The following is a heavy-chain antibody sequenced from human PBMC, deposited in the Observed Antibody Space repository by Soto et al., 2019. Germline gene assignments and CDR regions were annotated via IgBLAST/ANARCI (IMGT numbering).Heavy chain of an antibody. CDR2: IYYSGST. V-gene: IGHV4-30-4*01. CDR1: GGSISSGDYY. CDR3: ARARGARYFDY. J-gene: IGHJ4*02. Sequence: QVQLQESGPGLVKPSQTLSLTCTVSGGSISSGDYYWCWIRQPPGKGLEWIWYIYYSGSTYYNPTLKSRVTISVNTSKNHYSLNLSYVTAADTAVYYCARARGARYFDYWGQGTLITVSS. D-gene: IGHD2-15*01.